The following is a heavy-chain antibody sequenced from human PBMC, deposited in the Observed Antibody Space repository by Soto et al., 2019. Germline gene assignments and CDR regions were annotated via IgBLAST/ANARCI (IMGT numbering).Heavy chain of an antibody. V-gene: IGHV3-23*01. CDR1: GFTFSSYA. Sequence: EVQLLESGGGLVQPGGSLRLSCAASGFTFSSYAMSWVRQAPGKGLEWVSVISGSGDFTFYADSVKGRFTISRDNSKNTLYLPMNPLRAEDTAVYYCAKTQNDILAYWGQGTLVTVSS. J-gene: IGHJ4*02. D-gene: IGHD3-9*01. CDR3: AKTQNDILAY. CDR2: ISGSGDFT.